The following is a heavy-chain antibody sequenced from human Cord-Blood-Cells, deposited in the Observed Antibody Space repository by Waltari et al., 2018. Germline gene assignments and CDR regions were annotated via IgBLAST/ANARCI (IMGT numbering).Heavy chain of an antibody. J-gene: IGHJ4*02. CDR3: ATRKPRFQGGIDY. CDR2: LDPEDGET. D-gene: IGHD3-10*01. Sequence: QVQLVQSGAEVKKPGASVKVSCKVSGYTLTELSMHWVRQAPGQGLEWMGGLDPEDGETIYAHKFQGRVTMTDDTATDTAYMELSSLRSEDTAVYYCATRKPRFQGGIDYWGQGTLVTVSS. V-gene: IGHV1-24*01. CDR1: GYTLTELS.